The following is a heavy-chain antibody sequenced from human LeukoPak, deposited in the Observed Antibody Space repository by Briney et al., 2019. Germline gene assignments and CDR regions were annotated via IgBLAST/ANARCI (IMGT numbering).Heavy chain of an antibody. Sequence: GGSLRLSCAASGFTFSSYWMSWVRQAPGKGLEWVANIKQDGSEKYYADSVKGRFTISRDNAKNSLYLQMNSLRAEDTAVYYCARDPAGRYFDWFLPDYWGQGTLVTVSS. D-gene: IGHD3-9*01. CDR3: ARDPAGRYFDWFLPDY. CDR1: GFTFSSYW. V-gene: IGHV3-7*01. J-gene: IGHJ4*02. CDR2: IKQDGSEK.